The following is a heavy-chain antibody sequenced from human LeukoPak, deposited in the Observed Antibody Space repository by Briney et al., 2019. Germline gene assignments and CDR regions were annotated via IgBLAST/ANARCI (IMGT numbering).Heavy chain of an antibody. J-gene: IGHJ4*02. V-gene: IGHV4-61*08. D-gene: IGHD3-22*01. CDR3: ARGPYDSSGYYFGY. CDR1: GGSISSGDYS. Sequence: PSETLSLTCTVSGGSISSGDYSWSWIRQPPGKGLEWIGYIYYSGSTNYNPSLKSRVTISVDTSKNQFSLKLSSVTAADTAVYYCARGPYDSSGYYFGYWGQGTLVTVSS. CDR2: IYYSGST.